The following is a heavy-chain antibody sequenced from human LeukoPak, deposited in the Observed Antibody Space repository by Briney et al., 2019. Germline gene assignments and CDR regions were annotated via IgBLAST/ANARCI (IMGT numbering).Heavy chain of an antibody. CDR3: TSYEQWLDLPRSDY. CDR2: IRSKANSYAT. CDR1: GFTFSGSA. Sequence: GGSLRLSCAASGFTFSGSAMHWVRQASGKGLEWVGRIRSKANSYATAYAASVKGRFTISRDDSKNTAYLQMNSLKTEDTAVYYCTSYEQWLDLPRSDYWGQGTLVTVSS. D-gene: IGHD6-19*01. V-gene: IGHV3-73*01. J-gene: IGHJ4*02.